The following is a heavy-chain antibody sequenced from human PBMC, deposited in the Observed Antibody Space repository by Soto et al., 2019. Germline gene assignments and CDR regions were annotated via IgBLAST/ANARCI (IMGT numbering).Heavy chain of an antibody. Sequence: ASVKVSCKASGGTFSSYAISWVRQAPGQGLEWMGGIIPIFGTASYAQKFQGRVTITADESTSTAYMELSSLRSEDTAVYYCAREYSSSPYYYYGMDVWGQGTTVTVSS. CDR3: AREYSSSPYYYYGMDV. D-gene: IGHD6-6*01. V-gene: IGHV1-69*13. CDR2: IIPIFGTA. CDR1: GGTFSSYA. J-gene: IGHJ6*02.